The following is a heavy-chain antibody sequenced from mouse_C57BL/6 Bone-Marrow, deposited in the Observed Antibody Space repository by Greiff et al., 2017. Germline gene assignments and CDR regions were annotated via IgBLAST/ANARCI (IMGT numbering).Heavy chain of an antibody. CDR2: IYPRDGST. CDR3: ARWDSSGPPAMDY. D-gene: IGHD3-2*02. Sequence: VHLVESGPELVKPGASVKLSCKASGYTFTSYDINWVKQRPGQGLEWIGWIYPRDGSTKYNEKFKGKATLTVDTSSSTAYMELHSLTSEDSAVYFCARWDSSGPPAMDYWGQGTSVTVSS. CDR1: GYTFTSYD. J-gene: IGHJ4*01. V-gene: IGHV1-85*01.